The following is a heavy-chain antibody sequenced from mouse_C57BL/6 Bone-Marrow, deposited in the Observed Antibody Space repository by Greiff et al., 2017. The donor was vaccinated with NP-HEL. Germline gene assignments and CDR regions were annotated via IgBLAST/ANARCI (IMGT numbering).Heavy chain of an antibody. CDR3: ARKAYYGRSYEFAY. CDR1: GYTFATYW. J-gene: IGHJ3*01. V-gene: IGHV1-50*01. Sequence: QVQLKQPGAELVKPGASVKLSCKASGYTFATYWMQWVNQRPGQGLEWIGEIDPSDSYTNYNQKFKGKATLTVDTSSSTAYMQLSSLTSEDSAVYYCARKAYYGRSYEFAYWGQGTLVTVSA. CDR2: IDPSDSYT. D-gene: IGHD1-1*01.